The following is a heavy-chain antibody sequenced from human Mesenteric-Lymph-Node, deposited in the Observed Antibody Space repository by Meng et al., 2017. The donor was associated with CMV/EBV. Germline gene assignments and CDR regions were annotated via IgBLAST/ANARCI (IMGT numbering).Heavy chain of an antibody. CDR3: ALVGRGGYSIDY. Sequence: SVKVSCKASGGTFSSYAVSWVRQAPGQGLEWMGGIIPIFGTANYAQKFQGRVTITTDESTSTAYMELSSLRSEDTAVYYCALVGRGGYSIDYWGQGTLVTVSS. CDR1: GGTFSSYA. CDR2: IIPIFGTA. J-gene: IGHJ4*02. D-gene: IGHD3-22*01. V-gene: IGHV1-69*05.